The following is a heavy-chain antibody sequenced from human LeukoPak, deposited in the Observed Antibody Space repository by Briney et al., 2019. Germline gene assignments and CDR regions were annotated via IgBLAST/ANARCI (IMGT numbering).Heavy chain of an antibody. D-gene: IGHD6-25*01. CDR2: IYTSGST. J-gene: IGHJ4*02. CDR3: ARSGAARGRIDY. V-gene: IGHV4-61*02. Sequence: SETLSLTCTVSGGSISSSSYYWGWIRQPAGKGLEWIGRIYTSGSTNYNPSLKSRVTMSVDTSKNQFSLKLSSVTAADTAVYYCARSGAARGRIDYWGQGTLVTVSS. CDR1: GGSISSSSYY.